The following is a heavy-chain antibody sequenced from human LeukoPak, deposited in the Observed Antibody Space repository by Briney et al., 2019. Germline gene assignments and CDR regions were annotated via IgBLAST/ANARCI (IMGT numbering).Heavy chain of an antibody. CDR1: GFTFSSYA. D-gene: IGHD2-15*01. J-gene: IGHJ5*02. CDR2: ISGGGGST. CDR3: AKDYRVGQLLLLP. Sequence: PGGSLRLSCAASGFTFSSYAMTWVRQAPGMGLEWVSTISGGGGSTYYADSVKGRFTISRDNSKNTLYLQMNNLRAEDTAVYYCAKDYRVGQLLLLPWGQGTLVTVSS. V-gene: IGHV3-23*01.